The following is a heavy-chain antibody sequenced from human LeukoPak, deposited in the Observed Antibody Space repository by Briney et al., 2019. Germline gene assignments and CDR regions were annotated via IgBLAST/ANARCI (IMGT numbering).Heavy chain of an antibody. D-gene: IGHD3-10*01. Sequence: GGSLRLSCAASGFTFSNYWMGWVRQPPGKGLQWVANIKEDGSEKYYVDSVKGRFTISRDNAKNSVYLQMNSLRVEDTAVYYCARRPFGADYWGQGTLVTVSS. J-gene: IGHJ4*02. CDR1: GFTFSNYW. V-gene: IGHV3-7*01. CDR3: ARRPFGADY. CDR2: IKEDGSEK.